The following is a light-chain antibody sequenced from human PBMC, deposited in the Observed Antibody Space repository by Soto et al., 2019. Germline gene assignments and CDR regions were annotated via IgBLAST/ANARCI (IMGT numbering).Light chain of an antibody. CDR3: QQLNSYTQT. Sequence: IQFTQSRSSLSASVGDRVTITCRASQGISSYLAWYQQKQGKAPKLLIYAASTLQSGVPSRFSGSVSGTDGTITISSLKKEDGTTYYCQQLNSYTQTFGQGTKVDIK. CDR2: AAS. V-gene: IGKV1-9*01. CDR1: QGISSY. J-gene: IGKJ1*01.